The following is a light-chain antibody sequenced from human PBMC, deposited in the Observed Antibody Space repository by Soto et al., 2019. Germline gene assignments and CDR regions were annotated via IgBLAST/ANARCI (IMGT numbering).Light chain of an antibody. J-gene: IGLJ1*01. CDR1: SSDVGGYNY. Sequence: QSALTQPASVSGSPGQSITISCTGTSSDVGGYNYVSWYQQHPGKAPKLMIYEVSNRPSGVSNRFSGSKSGNTASLTISGLHAEYEADYYCSSYTSSSTSYVFVTGTKLTVL. CDR3: SSYTSSSTSYV. CDR2: EVS. V-gene: IGLV2-14*01.